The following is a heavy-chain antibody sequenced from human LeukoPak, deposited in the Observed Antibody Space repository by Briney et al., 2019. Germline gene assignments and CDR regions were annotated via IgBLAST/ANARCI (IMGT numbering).Heavy chain of an antibody. Sequence: ASVKVSCKASGYTFTGYYMHWVRQAPGQGLEWMGWINPNSGGTNYAQKFQGRVTMTRDTSISTAYMELRSLRSDDTAVYYCARVLGARYYYYYGMDVWGQGTTVTVSS. CDR2: INPNSGGT. J-gene: IGHJ6*02. CDR1: GYTFTGYY. CDR3: ARVLGARYYYYYGMDV. D-gene: IGHD4-17*01. V-gene: IGHV1-2*02.